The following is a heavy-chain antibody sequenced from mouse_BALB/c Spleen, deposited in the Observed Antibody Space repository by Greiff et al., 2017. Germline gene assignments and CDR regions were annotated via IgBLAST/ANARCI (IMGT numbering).Heavy chain of an antibody. Sequence: DLVKPGASVKLSCKASGYTFTSYWINWIKQRPGQGLEWIGRIAPGSGSTYYNEMFKGKATLTVDTSSSTAYIQLSSLSSEDSAVYFCARSKVVATIHYYAMDYWGQGTSVTVSS. D-gene: IGHD1-1*01. CDR1: GYTFTSYW. CDR3: ARSKVVATIHYYAMDY. CDR2: IAPGSGST. V-gene: IGHV1S41*01. J-gene: IGHJ4*01.